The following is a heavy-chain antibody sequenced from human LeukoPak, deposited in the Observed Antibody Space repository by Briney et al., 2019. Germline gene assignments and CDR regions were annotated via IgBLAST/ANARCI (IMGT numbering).Heavy chain of an antibody. CDR1: GFTFSSYT. J-gene: IGHJ3*02. Sequence: PGGSLRLSCAASGFTFSSYTMNWVRQAPGKGLEWVSGISGNGVGTYYADSVKGRFTISRDNSWNTLYLQMNSLRAEDTAVYYCAKDQVISGSEASDIWGQGTMVTVSS. V-gene: IGHV3-23*01. CDR3: AKDQVISGSEASDI. CDR2: ISGNGVGT. D-gene: IGHD2-21*01.